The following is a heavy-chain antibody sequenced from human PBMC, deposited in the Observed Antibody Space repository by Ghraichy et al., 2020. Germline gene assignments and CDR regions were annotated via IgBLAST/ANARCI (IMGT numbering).Heavy chain of an antibody. CDR3: ATSLDRARGYYYYYYMDV. CDR1: GFTFSSYW. Sequence: GGSLRLSCAASGFTFSSYWMHWVRQAPGKGLVWVSRINSDGGSTSYADSVKGRFTISRDNAKNTLYLQMNSLRAEDTAVYYCATSLDRARGYYYYYYMDVWGKGTTVTVSS. V-gene: IGHV3-74*01. D-gene: IGHD6-6*01. J-gene: IGHJ6*03. CDR2: INSDGGST.